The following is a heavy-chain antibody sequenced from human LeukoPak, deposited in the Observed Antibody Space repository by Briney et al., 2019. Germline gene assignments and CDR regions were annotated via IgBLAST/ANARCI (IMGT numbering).Heavy chain of an antibody. J-gene: IGHJ4*02. V-gene: IGHV3-23*01. CDR1: GFTFSSYA. CDR2: ISGSGGST. CDR3: AKSPYYYDSSARAYFDY. Sequence: PGGSPRLSCAASGFTFSSYAMSWVRQAPGKGLEWVSAISGSGGSTYYADSVKGRFTISRDNSKNTLYLQMNSLRAEDTAVYYCAKSPYYYDSSARAYFDYWGQGTLVTVSS. D-gene: IGHD3-22*01.